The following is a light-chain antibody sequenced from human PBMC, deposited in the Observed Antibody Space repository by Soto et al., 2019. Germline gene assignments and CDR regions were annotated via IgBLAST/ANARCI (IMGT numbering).Light chain of an antibody. CDR2: DVS. J-gene: IGLJ1*01. V-gene: IGLV2-11*01. Sequence: QSALTQPRSVSGSPGQSVTISCTGTSSDVGGYNYVSWYPQHPGKAPKLMIYDVSKRPSGVPDRFSGSKSGNTASLTISGLQAEDEADYYCCSYAGNYTYVFGTGTTAPVL. CDR1: SSDVGGYNY. CDR3: CSYAGNYTYV.